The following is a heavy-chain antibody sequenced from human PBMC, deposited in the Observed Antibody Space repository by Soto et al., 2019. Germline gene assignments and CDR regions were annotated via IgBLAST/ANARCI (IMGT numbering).Heavy chain of an antibody. CDR2: IYYSGST. CDR1: GGSVSSGSYY. CDR3: ARINNLGRVVAHFDY. V-gene: IGHV4-61*01. J-gene: IGHJ4*02. D-gene: IGHD2-15*01. Sequence: SETLSLTCTVSGGSVSSGSYYWSWIRQPPGKGLEWIGYIYYSGSTNYNPSLKSRVTISVDTSKNQFSLKLSSVTAADTAVYYCARINNLGRVVAHFDYWGQGTLVTVSS.